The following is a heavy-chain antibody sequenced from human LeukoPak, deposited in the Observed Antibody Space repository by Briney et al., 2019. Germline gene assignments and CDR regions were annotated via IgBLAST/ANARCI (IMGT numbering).Heavy chain of an antibody. D-gene: IGHD3-22*01. CDR1: GYSFTSYW. CDR3: ARMQHTYYYDSRGSYALYCFDY. J-gene: IGHJ4*02. CDR2: IYPGDSDT. V-gene: IGHV5-51*01. Sequence: GESLKISCKGSGYSFTSYWIGWVRQMPGKGLEWMGIIYPGDSDTRYSPSFQGQVTISADKSISTAYLQWSSLKASDTAMYYCARMQHTYYYDSRGSYALYCFDYWGQGTLVTVSS.